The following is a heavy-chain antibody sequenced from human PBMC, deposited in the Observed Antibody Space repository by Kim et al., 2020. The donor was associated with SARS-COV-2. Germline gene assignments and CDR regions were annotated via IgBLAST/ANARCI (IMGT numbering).Heavy chain of an antibody. CDR3: ARDGGGGYNYCFHY. V-gene: IGHV1-69*01. Sequence: AQKFQGRVTITADESTSTAYMELSSLRSEDTAVYYCARDGGGGYNYCFHYWGQGALVTVSS. D-gene: IGHD5-12*01. J-gene: IGHJ4*02.